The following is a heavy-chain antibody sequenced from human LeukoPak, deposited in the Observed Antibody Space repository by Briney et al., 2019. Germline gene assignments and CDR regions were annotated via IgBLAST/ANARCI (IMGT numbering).Heavy chain of an antibody. CDR1: GFTFSSYG. V-gene: IGHV3-33*01. D-gene: IGHD3-22*01. Sequence: PGGSLGLSCAASGFTFSSYGMHWVRQAPGKGLEWVAVIWYDGSNKYYADSVKGRFTISRDNSKNTLYLQMNSLRAEDTAVYYCARDPEITMIVASLDWYFDLWGRGTLVTVSS. CDR2: IWYDGSNK. J-gene: IGHJ2*01. CDR3: ARDPEITMIVASLDWYFDL.